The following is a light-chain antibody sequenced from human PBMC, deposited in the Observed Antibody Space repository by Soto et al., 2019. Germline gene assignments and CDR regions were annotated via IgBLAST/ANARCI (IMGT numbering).Light chain of an antibody. Sequence: QSVLTQPPSVSEAPRQRVTISCSGSSSNIGDNAVNWYQQLPGKAPKVIIYYDDLRPSGVSDRFSGSKSGTSASLAISGLQSEDEADYYCAAWDDSLSAVVFGGWSKLTVL. CDR2: YDD. CDR3: AAWDDSLSAVV. V-gene: IGLV1-36*01. CDR1: SSNIGDNA. J-gene: IGLJ2*01.